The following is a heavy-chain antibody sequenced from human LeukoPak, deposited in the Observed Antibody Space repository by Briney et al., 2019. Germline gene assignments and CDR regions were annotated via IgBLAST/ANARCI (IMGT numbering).Heavy chain of an antibody. CDR2: IRYDGSNK. CDR3: AKDPPDYYDSRGFDP. J-gene: IGHJ5*02. D-gene: IGHD3-22*01. V-gene: IGHV3-30*02. Sequence: GGSLRLSCAASGFTFSSYGMHWVRQAPGKGLEWVAFIRYDGSNKNYADSVKGRFTISRDNSKNTLYLQMNSLRAEDTAVYYCAKDPPDYYDSRGFDPWGQGTLVTVSS. CDR1: GFTFSSYG.